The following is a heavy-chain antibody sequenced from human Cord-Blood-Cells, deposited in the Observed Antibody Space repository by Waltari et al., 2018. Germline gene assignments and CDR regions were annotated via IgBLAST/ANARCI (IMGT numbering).Heavy chain of an antibody. Sequence: QLQLQESGPGLVKPSETLSRTCTVSGGSISSGSYYWGWLRQPPGKGLEWIGSIYYSGSRYYNPSLTSRVTISVDTSTNQFSLKLSSVTAADTAVYYCARHAGEGGAFDIWGQGTMVTVSS. J-gene: IGHJ3*02. CDR2: IYYSGSR. CDR1: GGSISSGSYY. D-gene: IGHD7-27*01. V-gene: IGHV4-39*01. CDR3: ARHAGEGGAFDI.